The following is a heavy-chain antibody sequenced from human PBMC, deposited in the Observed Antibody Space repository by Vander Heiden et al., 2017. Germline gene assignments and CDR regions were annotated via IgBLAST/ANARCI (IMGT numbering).Heavy chain of an antibody. CDR3: ARHDTLEDWFDP. CDR2: IFYTGST. V-gene: IGHV4-39*01. CDR1: GGSISSSSSS. Sequence: QLQLQESGPGLVKPSATLSLTCTVSGGSISSSSSSCGWIRQPPGKGLEGIGSIFYTGSTYYSPSLKSRVAISVDTSKNQFSLNLRSVTAADTAVYYCARHDTLEDWFDPWGQGTLVTVSS. J-gene: IGHJ5*02. D-gene: IGHD2-2*02.